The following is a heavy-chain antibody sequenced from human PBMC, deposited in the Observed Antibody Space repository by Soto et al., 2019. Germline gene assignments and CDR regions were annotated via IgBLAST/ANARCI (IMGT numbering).Heavy chain of an antibody. J-gene: IGHJ4*02. V-gene: IGHV3-23*01. Sequence: EVQLLESGGGLVQPGGSLRLSCAASGFTFSSYAMSWVRQAPGKGLEWVSAISGSGGSTYYADSVKGRFTISRDNSXXTLYLQMNSLRAEDTAVYYCAKDPIAVAKKDYFDYWGQGTLVTVSS. CDR3: AKDPIAVAKKDYFDY. CDR1: GFTFSSYA. D-gene: IGHD6-19*01. CDR2: ISGSGGST.